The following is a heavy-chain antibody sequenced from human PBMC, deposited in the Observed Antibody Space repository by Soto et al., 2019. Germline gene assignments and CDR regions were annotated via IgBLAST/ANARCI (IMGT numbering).Heavy chain of an antibody. J-gene: IGHJ4*02. CDR3: ARTVGAAYYFDF. Sequence: QVQLQESGPGLVKPSETLSLTYNVSGGSMSRYYWSWIRQPAGKGLEWIGRVWTSGSTNYNPSLKSRVTMSIDTSNNHFSLKLNSVTAADTAVYYCARTVGAAYYFDFWGQGTLVTVSS. V-gene: IGHV4-4*07. CDR1: GGSMSRYY. D-gene: IGHD1-26*01. CDR2: VWTSGST.